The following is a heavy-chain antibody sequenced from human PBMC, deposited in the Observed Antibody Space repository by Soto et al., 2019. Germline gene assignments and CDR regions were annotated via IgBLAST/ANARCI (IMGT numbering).Heavy chain of an antibody. CDR1: SWS. V-gene: IGHV3-30-3*01. Sequence: SWSMHRVRQTTGKGLEWVAVISYDGSNKYYADSVKGRFTISRDNSKNTLYLQMNSLRAEDTAVYYCARWAIFGVAPDNYYYYGMDVWGQGTTVTVSS. CDR2: ISYDGSNK. D-gene: IGHD3-3*01. CDR3: ARWAIFGVAPDNYYYYGMDV. J-gene: IGHJ6*02.